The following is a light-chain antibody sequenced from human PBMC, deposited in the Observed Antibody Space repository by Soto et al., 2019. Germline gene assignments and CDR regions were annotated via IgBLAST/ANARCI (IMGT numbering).Light chain of an antibody. CDR1: QSVSSSY. Sequence: ENVLTQSPGTLSLSPGEKATLSCRASQSVSSSYLAWYQQKPGQAPRLLIYDASNRATGIPARFSGSGSGTDFTLTISSLEPEDFAVYYCQQRSNWPTFGQGTKVDI. V-gene: IGKV3-11*01. J-gene: IGKJ1*01. CDR2: DAS. CDR3: QQRSNWPT.